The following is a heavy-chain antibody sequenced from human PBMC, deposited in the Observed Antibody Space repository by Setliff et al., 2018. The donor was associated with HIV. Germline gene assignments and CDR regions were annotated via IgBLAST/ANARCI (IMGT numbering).Heavy chain of an antibody. CDR1: GFTLDDYV. CDR3: AKDMSTDWYTVSGFDL. V-gene: IGHV3-9*01. Sequence: AGGSLRLSCVASGFTLDDYVMHWVRQAPGKGLEWVSGISWSSGSIDSADSVKGRFTISRDNAKNSLYLQMNSLRPEDTALYYCAKDMSTDWYTVSGFDLWGQGTLVTVSS. D-gene: IGHD3-9*01. J-gene: IGHJ5*02. CDR2: ISWSSGSI.